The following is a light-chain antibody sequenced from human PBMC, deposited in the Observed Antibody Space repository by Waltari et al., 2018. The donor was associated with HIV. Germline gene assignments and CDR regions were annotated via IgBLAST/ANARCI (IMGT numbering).Light chain of an antibody. Sequence: QSALTQPASVSGSPGPSINISCSGITSDSRFYTYVSWDQQHPGSVPRLIIYDFSRRPSGPSDGFSVSQSGDTASLTSSGLRTEDEANYYCASNTFGNMLVFGGGTKVTVL. CDR1: TSDSRFYTY. V-gene: IGLV2-14*03. J-gene: IGLJ3*02. CDR2: DFS. CDR3: ASNTFGNMLV.